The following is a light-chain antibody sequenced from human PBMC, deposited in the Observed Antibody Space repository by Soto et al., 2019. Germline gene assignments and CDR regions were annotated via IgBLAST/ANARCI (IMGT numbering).Light chain of an antibody. CDR2: SAS. J-gene: IGKJ5*01. Sequence: DIQMTQSPSSLSASVGDRVTITCRASQDISGYLAWYQQKPGKVPKLLIYSASTLQSGVPSRFSGSGAGTDFTLTISSLQPEDVATYYCQKFNTAPLTVGQGTRLEIK. V-gene: IGKV1-27*01. CDR3: QKFNTAPLT. CDR1: QDISGY.